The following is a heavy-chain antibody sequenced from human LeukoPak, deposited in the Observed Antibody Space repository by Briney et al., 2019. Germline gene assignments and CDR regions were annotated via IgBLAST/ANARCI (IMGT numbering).Heavy chain of an antibody. CDR1: GYTFTNFG. CDR3: ARDRLAGALGF. CDR2: ISTYNGNT. Sequence: GASVRVSCKTSGYTFTNFGISWVRQAPGQGLEWMGWISTYNGNTNYAQKLQGRVTITTDTSTSTAYMELRSLRSDDTAVYYCARDRLAGALGFWGQGTLVTVSS. J-gene: IGHJ4*02. D-gene: IGHD6-19*01. V-gene: IGHV1-18*01.